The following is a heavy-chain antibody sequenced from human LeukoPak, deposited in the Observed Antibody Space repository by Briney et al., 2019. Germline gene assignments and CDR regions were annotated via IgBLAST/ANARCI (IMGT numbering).Heavy chain of an antibody. CDR3: ARDPRFLEWAYGMDV. CDR2: IYYSGST. D-gene: IGHD3-3*01. V-gene: IGHV4-30-4*01. CDR1: GGSISSGDYY. Sequence: SQTLSLTCTVSGGSISSGDYYWSWIRQPPGKGLEWIGYIYYSGSTYYNPSLKSRVTISVHTSKNQFSLKLSSVTAADTAVYYCARDPRFLEWAYGMDVWGQGTTVTVSS. J-gene: IGHJ6*02.